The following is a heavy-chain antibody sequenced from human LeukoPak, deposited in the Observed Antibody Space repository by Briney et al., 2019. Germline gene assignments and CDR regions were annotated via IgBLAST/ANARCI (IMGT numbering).Heavy chain of an antibody. CDR3: VSFYETY. Sequence: FXXSXYWXXWVRQAPGKGLEWVAHIKQDGSQEYYVDSVKGRFTISRDSAKNSLYLQMNSLRAEDTAVYYCVSFYETYWGRGTLVTVSS. J-gene: IGHJ4*02. CDR2: IKQDGSQE. V-gene: IGHV3-7*01. CDR1: FXXSXYW. D-gene: IGHD2/OR15-2a*01.